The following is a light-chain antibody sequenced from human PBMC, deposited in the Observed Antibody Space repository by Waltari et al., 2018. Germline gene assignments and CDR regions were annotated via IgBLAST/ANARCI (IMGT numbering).Light chain of an antibody. Sequence: DIQMTQSQSSLSASVGDRVTITCRASQAITNYVAWYQQIPGKAPKLLIYGASTLESGVSSRFSGSGFGRDFTLTISSLQPEDVAVYYCQKYNSAPWTFGQGTRVEV. V-gene: IGKV1-27*01. CDR2: GAS. J-gene: IGKJ1*01. CDR1: QAITNY. CDR3: QKYNSAPWT.